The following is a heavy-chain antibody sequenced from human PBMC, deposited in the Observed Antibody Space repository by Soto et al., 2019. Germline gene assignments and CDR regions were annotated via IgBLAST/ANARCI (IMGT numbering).Heavy chain of an antibody. CDR1: GFSFSSYW. CDR3: SRGGRYHIF. Sequence: EVQLLESGGGLVQPGGSLRLSCAASGFSFSSYWMSWVRQAPGKGLERVANIKKDGSEKNSVDSMKGLLTISRDKATSSLFMEINNLRAAATSVYYCSRGGRYHIFWVQGTLVTVSS. J-gene: IGHJ4*02. V-gene: IGHV3-7*04. CDR2: IKKDGSEK. D-gene: IGHD1-26*01.